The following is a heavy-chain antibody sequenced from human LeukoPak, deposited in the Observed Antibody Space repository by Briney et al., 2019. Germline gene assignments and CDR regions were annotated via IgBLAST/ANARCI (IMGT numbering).Heavy chain of an antibody. CDR2: IYYSGST. V-gene: IGHV4-59*01. CDR1: GGSISSYY. Sequence: PSETLSLTCTVSGGSISSYYWSWIRQPPGKGLEWIGYIYYSGSTNYNPSLKSRVTISVDTSKNQFSLKLSSVTAADTAVYYCARVAAAATLYYFDYWGQGTLVTVSS. CDR3: ARVAAAATLYYFDY. J-gene: IGHJ4*02. D-gene: IGHD6-13*01.